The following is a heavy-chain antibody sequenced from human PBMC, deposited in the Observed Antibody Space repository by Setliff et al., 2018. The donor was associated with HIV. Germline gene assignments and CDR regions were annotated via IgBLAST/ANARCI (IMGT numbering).Heavy chain of an antibody. V-gene: IGHV3-7*01. J-gene: IGHJ3*01. CDR2: MKYDGTEI. Sequence: GESLKISCAASGFSFRTYWMSWVRQAPGKGLEWVANMKYDGTEIYYVDAVKGRFTISRDNAKKSVFLHMNSLSGEDTAVYYCVREGEYFDTIGHYLVRRFFDLWGQGTMVTISS. CDR1: GFSFRTYW. CDR3: VREGEYFDTIGHYLVRRFFDL. D-gene: IGHD3-9*01.